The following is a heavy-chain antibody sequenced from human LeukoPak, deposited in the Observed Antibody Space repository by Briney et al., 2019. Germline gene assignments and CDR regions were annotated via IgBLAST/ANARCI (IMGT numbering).Heavy chain of an antibody. CDR1: GFTFSSYS. V-gene: IGHV3-21*01. J-gene: IGHJ5*02. Sequence: AGGSLRLSSAASGFTFSSYSMNWVRQAPGKGLEWVSSISSSSTYIYYADSVKGRFTISRDNAKNSLYLQMNSLRAEDTAVYYCARDHFYSSGWYNNWFDPWGQGTLVTVSS. D-gene: IGHD6-19*01. CDR2: ISSSSTYI. CDR3: ARDHFYSSGWYNNWFDP.